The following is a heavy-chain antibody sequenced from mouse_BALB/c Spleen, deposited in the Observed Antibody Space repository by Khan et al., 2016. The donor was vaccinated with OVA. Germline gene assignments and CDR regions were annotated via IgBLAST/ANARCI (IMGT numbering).Heavy chain of an antibody. V-gene: IGHV1S132*01. CDR3: ARGYFGNYEFAY. CDR2: IFPGTGTT. J-gene: IGHJ3*01. D-gene: IGHD2-1*01. CDR1: GYTFTSYW. Sequence: QVQLQQSGTELVKSGASVKLSCKTSGYTFTSYWIQWVKQRPGQGLEWIGQIFPGTGTTYYNENFKGKATLTIDTSSTTAYMQLSSLTSEDSAVYCCARGYFGNYEFAYWGQGTLVTVSA.